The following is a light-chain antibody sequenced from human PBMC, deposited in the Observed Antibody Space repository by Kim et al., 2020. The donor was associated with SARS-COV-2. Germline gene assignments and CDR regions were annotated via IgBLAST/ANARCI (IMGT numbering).Light chain of an antibody. Sequence: GQKVTLSCSGSYSKLETNLVCWYQQFPGTAPKLLIYANDRRPSGIPDRFSGSKSGTSATLDIIGLQTGDEADYYCESWDSSLSVHVFGTGTKVTVL. CDR2: AND. CDR3: ESWDSSLSVHV. J-gene: IGLJ1*01. CDR1: YSKLETNL. V-gene: IGLV1-51*01.